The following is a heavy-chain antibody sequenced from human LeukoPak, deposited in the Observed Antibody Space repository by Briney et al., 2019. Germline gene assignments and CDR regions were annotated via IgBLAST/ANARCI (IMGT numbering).Heavy chain of an antibody. CDR3: ARARYCSSTSCRNWFDP. V-gene: IGHV4-34*01. J-gene: IGHJ5*02. CDR1: GGSFSGHY. CDR2: INHSGST. D-gene: IGHD2-2*01. Sequence: SETLSLTCAVYGGSFSGHYWSWIRQPPGKGLEWIGEINHSGSTNYNPSLKSRVTISVDTSKNQFSLKLSSVTAADTAVYYCARARYCSSTSCRNWFDPWGQGTLVTVSS.